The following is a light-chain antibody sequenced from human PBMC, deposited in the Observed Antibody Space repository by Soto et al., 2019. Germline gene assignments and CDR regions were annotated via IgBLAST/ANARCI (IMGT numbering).Light chain of an antibody. J-gene: IGKJ1*01. CDR3: QQYNSSWT. CDR1: QSISSW. Sequence: DTQMTQSPSTLSASVGDRVTITCRASQSISSWLAWYQQKPGKAPKLLIYDASSLESGVPSRFSGSGSGTEFTLTISSLQPDDFATYYCQQYNSSWTFGQGTKVEIK. CDR2: DAS. V-gene: IGKV1-5*01.